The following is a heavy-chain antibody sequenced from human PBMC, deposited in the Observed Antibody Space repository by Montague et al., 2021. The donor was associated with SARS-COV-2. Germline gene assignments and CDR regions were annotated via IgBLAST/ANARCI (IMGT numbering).Heavy chain of an antibody. Sequence: SETLSLTCTVSGGSISSSSHYWGWIRQPQGKGLEWIGSNYYSGSTYYNPYLKSRVTISVDTSKNQFTLKLSSVTAADTAVYYCARQRRGGLVSTPRFFDYWGQGTLVTVSS. V-gene: IGHV4-39*01. D-gene: IGHD6-19*01. CDR2: NYYSGST. CDR1: GGSISSSSHY. J-gene: IGHJ4*02. CDR3: ARQRRGGLVSTPRFFDY.